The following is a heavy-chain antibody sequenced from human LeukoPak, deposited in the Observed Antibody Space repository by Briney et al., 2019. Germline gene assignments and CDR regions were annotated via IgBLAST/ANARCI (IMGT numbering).Heavy chain of an antibody. CDR2: VNPSSGAA. D-gene: IGHD2-2*01. CDR3: TRDKAVVPAATYFDY. Sequence: GASVKVSCKASGYTFTSYCMHWVRQAPGQGLEWMGIVNPSSGAATYAQKFQGRVTMTRDTSTSTVYMEPSSLRSEDTAIYYCTRDKAVVPAATYFDYWGQGTLVTVSS. J-gene: IGHJ4*02. V-gene: IGHV1-46*01. CDR1: GYTFTSYC.